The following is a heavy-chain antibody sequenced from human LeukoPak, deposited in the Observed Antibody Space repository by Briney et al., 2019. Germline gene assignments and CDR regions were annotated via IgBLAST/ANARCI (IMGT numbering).Heavy chain of an antibody. Sequence: PSETLSLTCAVSGDSITSNNWWNWVRQPPGKGLEWIGYISYSGGTYYNPSLKSRVTISVDASKSQFSLKMFSVTAADTAVYYCASTSKYIGSGRDDSFDIWGQGTMVTVSS. D-gene: IGHD3-10*01. CDR1: GDSITSNNW. V-gene: IGHV4-30-4*01. J-gene: IGHJ3*02. CDR3: ASTSKYIGSGRDDSFDI. CDR2: ISYSGGT.